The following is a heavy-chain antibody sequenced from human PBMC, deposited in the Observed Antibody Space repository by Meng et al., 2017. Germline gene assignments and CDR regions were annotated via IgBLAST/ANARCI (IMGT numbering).Heavy chain of an antibody. V-gene: IGHV3-66*03. J-gene: IGHJ4*02. Sequence: GESLKISCAASGFTVSSNYMSWVRQAPGKGLEWVSVIYSCGRTYYADSVKGRFTISRDNAKNSLYLQMNSLRVEDTAVYYCARDSDKRWIQSHYWGQGTLGTVSS. CDR2: IYSCGRT. CDR1: GFTVSSNY. D-gene: IGHD5-24*01. CDR3: ARDSDKRWIQSHY.